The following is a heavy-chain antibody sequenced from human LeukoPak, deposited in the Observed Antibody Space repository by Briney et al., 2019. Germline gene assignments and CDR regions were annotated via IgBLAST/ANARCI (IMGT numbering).Heavy chain of an antibody. V-gene: IGHV3-15*01. CDR1: GFPFANTW. CDR2: IKPKHDGATT. Sequence: GGSLRLSCSASGFPFANTWMTWVRQAPGKGLEWVGRIKPKHDGATTDYAAPVKGRFTISRDDTKNTVFPQMTSLNAEDSGVYFCATVIFVYTAFDIWGQGTVVTV. J-gene: IGHJ3*02. D-gene: IGHD3-16*02. CDR3: ATVIFVYTAFDI.